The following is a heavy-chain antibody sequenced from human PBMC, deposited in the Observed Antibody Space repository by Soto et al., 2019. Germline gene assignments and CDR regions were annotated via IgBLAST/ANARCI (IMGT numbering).Heavy chain of an antibody. Sequence: QVQLVQSGAEVKKPGASVKVSCKASGYTFTSYDINWVRQATGQGLEWMGWMNPNSGNTGYAQKFQGRVTMTRNTSISTAYMELSSLRSEDTAVYYCARGGRYYDFWSGYYNGGIYYYMDVWGKGTTVTVSS. CDR1: GYTFTSYD. J-gene: IGHJ6*03. D-gene: IGHD3-3*01. CDR2: MNPNSGNT. CDR3: ARGGRYYDFWSGYYNGGIYYYMDV. V-gene: IGHV1-8*01.